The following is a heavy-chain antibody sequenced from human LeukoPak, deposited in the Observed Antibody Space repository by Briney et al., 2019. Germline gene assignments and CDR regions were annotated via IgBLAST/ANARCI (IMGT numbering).Heavy chain of an antibody. Sequence: SQTLSLTCAISGDSVSSNSAAWNWIRQSPSRGLEWLGRTYYRSKWYNDYAVSVKSRITINPDTSKNQFSLQLNSVTPEDTAVYYCARDFPSSASGLFWGSGWFDPWGQGTLVTVSS. CDR3: ARDFPSSASGLFWGSGWFDP. CDR1: GDSVSSNSAA. J-gene: IGHJ5*02. V-gene: IGHV6-1*01. CDR2: TYYRSKWYN. D-gene: IGHD3-10*01.